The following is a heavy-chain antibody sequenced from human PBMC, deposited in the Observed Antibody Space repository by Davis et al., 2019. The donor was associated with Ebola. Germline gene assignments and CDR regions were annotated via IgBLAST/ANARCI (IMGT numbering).Heavy chain of an antibody. CDR2: INSDGSST. J-gene: IGHJ4*02. V-gene: IGHV3-74*01. CDR3: ARDPDLDY. Sequence: GESLKISCAASGFTFDDYAMHWVRQAPGKGLEWVSGINSDGSSTSYADSVKGRFTISRDNSKNTLHLQMNSLRAEDTAVYYCARDPDLDYWGQGTLVTVSS. CDR1: GFTFDDYA.